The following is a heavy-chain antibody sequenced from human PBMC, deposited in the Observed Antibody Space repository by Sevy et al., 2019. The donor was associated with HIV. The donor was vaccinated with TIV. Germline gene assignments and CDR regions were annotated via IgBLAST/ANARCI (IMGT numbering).Heavy chain of an antibody. CDR2: IRSNPNIYAT. D-gene: IGHD1-26*01. J-gene: IGHJ4*02. Sequence: GGSLRLSCEASGFTFSGSAIHWVRQASGKGLEWVGRIRSNPNIYATSYAASVRGRFTISRDDSKDTAYLQMNSLKTEDTAVYYCTRWRGGELDYSDYWGQGTLVTVSS. CDR3: TRWRGGELDYSDY. V-gene: IGHV3-73*01. CDR1: GFTFSGSA.